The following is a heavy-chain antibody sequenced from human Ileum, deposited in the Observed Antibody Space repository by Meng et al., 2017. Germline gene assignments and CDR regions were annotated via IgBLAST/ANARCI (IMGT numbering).Heavy chain of an antibody. CDR1: GGSISSYY. D-gene: IGHD1-26*01. J-gene: IGHJ3*02. CDR3: AREYSGTYYRAFDI. Sequence: SETLSLTCTVSGGSISSYYWSWIRQPAGKGLEWMGRTITSGNSNYNPSLKSRVTMSVDTSKNQFSLKLSSVTAADTAVYYCAREYSGTYYRAFDIWGQGTMVTVSS. V-gene: IGHV4-4*07. CDR2: TITSGNS.